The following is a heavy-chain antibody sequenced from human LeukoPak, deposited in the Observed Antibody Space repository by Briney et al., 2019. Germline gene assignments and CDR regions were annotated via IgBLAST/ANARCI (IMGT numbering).Heavy chain of an antibody. CDR3: ARHYSSGWSPIQKPLLFDY. Sequence: PSETLSLTCSASGDSISSSSYYWVWIRQPPGKGLEWIENIYFSGSSYYNPSLRSRLTISVDTSKNQFSLKLSSVTAADTAVYYCARHYSSGWSPIQKPLLFDYWGQGTLVTVSS. CDR1: GDSISSSSYY. D-gene: IGHD6-19*01. V-gene: IGHV4-39*07. CDR2: IYFSGSS. J-gene: IGHJ4*02.